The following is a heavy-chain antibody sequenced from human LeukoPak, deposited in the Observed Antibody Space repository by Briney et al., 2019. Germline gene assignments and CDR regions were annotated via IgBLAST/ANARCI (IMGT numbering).Heavy chain of an antibody. Sequence: SETLSLTCTVSGGSIRGSYWSWIRQPPGKGLEWIGRIYTSGSTKYNPSLKSRVTISVDTSKNQFSLKLSSVTAADTAVYYCARTTEGGYTYDYFYYYYMDVWGKGTTVTISS. CDR3: ARTTEGGYTYDYFYYYYMDV. CDR1: GGSIRGSY. CDR2: IYTSGST. V-gene: IGHV4-4*07. D-gene: IGHD5-18*01. J-gene: IGHJ6*03.